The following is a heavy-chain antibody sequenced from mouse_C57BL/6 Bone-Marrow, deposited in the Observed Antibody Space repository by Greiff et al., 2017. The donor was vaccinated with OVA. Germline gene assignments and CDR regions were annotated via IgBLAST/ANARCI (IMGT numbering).Heavy chain of an antibody. CDR2: ISSGSSTI. J-gene: IGHJ1*03. D-gene: IGHD3-3*01. Sequence: EVQLVESGGGLVKPGASLTLSCAASGYTFSDYGMHWVRQAPEKGLEWVAYISSGSSTIYSAATVKGRFTISRDNAKNTLFLQMTRLRAEDTAMYYCARRCDLYYDVWGTGATVTVST. CDR3: ARRCDLYYDV. V-gene: IGHV5-17*01. CDR1: GYTFSDYG.